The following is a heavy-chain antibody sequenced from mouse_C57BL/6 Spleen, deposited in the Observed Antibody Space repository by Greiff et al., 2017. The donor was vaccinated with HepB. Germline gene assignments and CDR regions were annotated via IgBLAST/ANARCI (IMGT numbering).Heavy chain of an antibody. V-gene: IGHV7-3*01. J-gene: IGHJ4*01. D-gene: IGHD1-1*01. CDR3: ARYLYSSPYYYAMDY. CDR1: GFTFTDYY. CDR2: IRHKANGYTT. Sequence: EVKLVESGGGLVQPGGSLSLSCAASGFTFTDYYMSWVRQPPGKALEWLGFIRHKANGYTTEYSASVKGRFTISSDNSQSILYLQMNALRAEDRATYYCARYLYSSPYYYAMDYWGQGTSVTVSS.